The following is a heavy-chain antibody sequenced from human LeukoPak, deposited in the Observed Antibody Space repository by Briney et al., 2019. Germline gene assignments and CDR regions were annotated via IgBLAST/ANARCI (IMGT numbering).Heavy chain of an antibody. Sequence: GASVKVSCKASGGTFTSSAISWVRQAPGQGLEWMGGIIPIFGTANYAQKFQGRVTITADESTSTAYMELSSLRSEDTAVYYCAGGFGVVTPDRLYYFDYWGQGTLVTVSS. CDR1: GGTFTSSA. D-gene: IGHD3-3*01. V-gene: IGHV1-69*13. CDR2: IIPIFGTA. J-gene: IGHJ4*02. CDR3: AGGFGVVTPDRLYYFDY.